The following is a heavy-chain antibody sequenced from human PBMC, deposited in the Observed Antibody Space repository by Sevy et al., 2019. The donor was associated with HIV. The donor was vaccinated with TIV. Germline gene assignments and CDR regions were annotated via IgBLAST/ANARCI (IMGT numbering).Heavy chain of an antibody. D-gene: IGHD6-13*01. CDR3: AGVIAAAGTSTAFDI. Sequence: GESLKISCAASGFTFSSYAMHWVRQAPGNGLEWVAVISYDGSNKYYADSVKGRFTISRDNSKNTLYLQMNSLRAEDTAVYYCAGVIAAAGTSTAFDIWGQWTMVTVSS. CDR1: GFTFSSYA. V-gene: IGHV3-30-3*01. J-gene: IGHJ3*02. CDR2: ISYDGSNK.